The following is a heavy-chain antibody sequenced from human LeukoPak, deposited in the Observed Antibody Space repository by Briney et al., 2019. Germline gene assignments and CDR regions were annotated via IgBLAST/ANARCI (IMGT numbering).Heavy chain of an antibody. J-gene: IGHJ6*02. CDR2: IYPGDSDT. V-gene: IGHV5-51*01. CDR3: ARGAAGTTPDYYYFGLDV. CDR1: GYRFTDYW. Sequence: GESLKISCKGSGYRFTDYWIGWVRQMPGKGLEWMGIIYPGDSDTRYSPSFQGQVTISADKSINTAHLQWSSLKATDTAMYYCARGAAGTTPDYYYFGLDVWGQGTTVRVSS. D-gene: IGHD1-7*01.